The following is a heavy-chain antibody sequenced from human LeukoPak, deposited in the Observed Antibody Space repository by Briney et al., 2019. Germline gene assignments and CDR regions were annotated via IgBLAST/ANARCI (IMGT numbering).Heavy chain of an antibody. J-gene: IGHJ4*02. CDR1: GDSVSSNSAV. CDR3: ARGDIAFDY. D-gene: IGHD3-9*01. Sequence: SQTLSLTCAVSGDSVSSNSAVWNWIRQAPSRGLEWLGKTYYRSKWNKGYAISVKSRISINPDTSKNQFTLQLNSVTPEDAAVYYCARGDIAFDYWGQGILVTVSS. CDR2: TYYRSKWNK. V-gene: IGHV6-1*01.